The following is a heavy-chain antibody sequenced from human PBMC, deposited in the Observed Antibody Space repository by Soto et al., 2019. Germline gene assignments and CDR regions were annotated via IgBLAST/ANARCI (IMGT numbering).Heavy chain of an antibody. CDR2: IDWKDDK. J-gene: IGHJ5*02. CDR3: ERNRPGDPPTWFDT. D-gene: IGHD3-10*01. V-gene: IGHV2-70*17. CDR1: GFSLSTSGMC. Sequence: SGPTLVNPTQTLTLTCSFSGFSLSTSGMCVGWIRQPPGKALEWLAHIDWKDDKFYSSSLKTRLTISKDTSKNQVVLTMSNMDPVDTATHYRERNRPGDPPTWFDTWGQGILVTVSS.